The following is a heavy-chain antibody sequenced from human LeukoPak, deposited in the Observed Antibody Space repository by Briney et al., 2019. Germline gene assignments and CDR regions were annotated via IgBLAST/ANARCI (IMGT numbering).Heavy chain of an antibody. V-gene: IGHV3-23*01. J-gene: IGHJ4*02. Sequence: GGSLRLSCAASGFTFSSYAMSWVRQAPGKGLEWVSAISGSGGSTYYADSVKGRFTISRDNSKNTLYLQMNSLRAEDTAVYYCGPILGGGDFDYWGQGTLVTVSS. CDR1: GFTFSSYA. D-gene: IGHD7-27*01. CDR2: ISGSGGST. CDR3: GPILGGGDFDY.